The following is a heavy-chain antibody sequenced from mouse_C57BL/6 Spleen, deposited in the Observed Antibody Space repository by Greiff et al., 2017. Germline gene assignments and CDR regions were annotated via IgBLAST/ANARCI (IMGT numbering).Heavy chain of an antibody. CDR3: ARSELVYWYFDV. CDR2: INPSNGGT. Sequence: QVQLQQPGTELVKPGASVKLSCKASGYTFTSYWMHWVKPRPGQGLEWIGNINPSNGGTNYNEKFKSKATLTVDKSSSTAYMQLSSLTSEDSAVYYCARSELVYWYFDVWGTGTTVTVSS. D-gene: IGHD4-1*01. CDR1: GYTFTSYW. V-gene: IGHV1-53*01. J-gene: IGHJ1*03.